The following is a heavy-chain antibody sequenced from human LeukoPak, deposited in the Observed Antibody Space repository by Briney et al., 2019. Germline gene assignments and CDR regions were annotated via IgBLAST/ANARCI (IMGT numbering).Heavy chain of an antibody. CDR1: GGSFSGYY. Sequence: PSETLSLTCAVYGGSFSGYYWSWIRQPPGKGLEWIGEINHSGSTNYNPSLKSRVTMSVDTSKNQFSLKLSSVTAADTAVYYCLMTTVTTRSYWGQGTLVTVSS. V-gene: IGHV4-34*01. CDR3: LMTTVTTRSY. CDR2: INHSGST. J-gene: IGHJ4*02. D-gene: IGHD4-17*01.